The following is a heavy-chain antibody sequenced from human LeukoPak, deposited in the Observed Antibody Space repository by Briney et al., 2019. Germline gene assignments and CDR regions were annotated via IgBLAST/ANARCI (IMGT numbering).Heavy chain of an antibody. CDR1: GGSISSSGYY. J-gene: IGHJ4*02. CDR3: ARHRGRYYDSGSYYYFDY. V-gene: IGHV4-39*02. CDR2: VYYTGST. D-gene: IGHD3-10*01. Sequence: SETLSLTCTVSGGSISSSGYYWGWIRQPPGKGLEWVGSVYYTGSTYYNPSLKSRVTTSVDTSKNHFSLNLSSVTAADTAVYYCARHRGRYYDSGSYYYFDYWGQGTLVTVSS.